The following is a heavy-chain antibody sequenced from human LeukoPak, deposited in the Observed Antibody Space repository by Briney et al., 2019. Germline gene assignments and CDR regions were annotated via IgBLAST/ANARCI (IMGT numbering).Heavy chain of an antibody. CDR3: ASADYGDYGSLQVIDY. CDR1: GFPFRSST. Sequence: GGSLRLSCAASGFPFRSSTMNWVRQVPGKGMEWVSSISRRSDFIYYADSVKGRFTISRDNAENSLFLRMKSLRAEDTAVYYCASADYGDYGSLQVIDYWGQGTLVTVSS. CDR2: ISRRSDFI. D-gene: IGHD4-17*01. V-gene: IGHV3-21*01. J-gene: IGHJ4*02.